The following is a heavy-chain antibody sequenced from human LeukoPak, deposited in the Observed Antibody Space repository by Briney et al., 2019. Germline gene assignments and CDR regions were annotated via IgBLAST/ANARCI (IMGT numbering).Heavy chain of an antibody. CDR1: GYSFTSYW. CDR3: AKSIYSGSYCLDY. V-gene: IGHV5-51*01. D-gene: IGHD1-26*01. CDR2: IYPGDSDT. J-gene: IGHJ4*02. Sequence: GESLKISCKGSGYSFTSYWIGWVRQMPGKGLEWMGIIYPGDSDTRYSPSFQGQVTISADKSVSTAYLQWSSLKVSDTAMYYCAKSIYSGSYCLDYWGQGTLVTVSS.